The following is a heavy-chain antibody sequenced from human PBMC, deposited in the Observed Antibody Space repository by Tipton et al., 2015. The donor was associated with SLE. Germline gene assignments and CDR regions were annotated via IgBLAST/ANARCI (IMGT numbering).Heavy chain of an antibody. D-gene: IGHD1-26*01. J-gene: IGHJ6*03. CDR1: GGSFSDYY. Sequence: LSLTCAVYGGSFSDYYWSWIRQPPGKGLEWIGYIYYSGSTNYNPSLKSRVTISVDTSKNQFSLKLSSVTAADTAVYYCARGGLGVSYYYYMDVWGKGTTVTVSS. CDR3: ARGGLGVSYYYYMDV. V-gene: IGHV4-59*01. CDR2: IYYSGST.